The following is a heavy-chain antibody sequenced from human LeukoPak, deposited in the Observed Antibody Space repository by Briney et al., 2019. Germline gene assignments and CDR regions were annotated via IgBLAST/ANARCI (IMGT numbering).Heavy chain of an antibody. V-gene: IGHV4-59*01. J-gene: IGHJ4*02. CDR3: ARAPIAVAGTIFDY. CDR1: GGSISSYY. CDR2: IYYSGST. Sequence: SETLSLTRTVSGGSISSYYWSWIRQPPGKGLEWIGYIYYSGSTNYNPSLKSRVTISVDTSKNQFSLKLSSVTAADTAVYYCARAPIAVAGTIFDYWGQGTLVTVSS. D-gene: IGHD6-19*01.